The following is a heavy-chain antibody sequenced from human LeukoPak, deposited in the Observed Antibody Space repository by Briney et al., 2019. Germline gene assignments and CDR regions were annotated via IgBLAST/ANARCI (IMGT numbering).Heavy chain of an antibody. CDR2: ISYDGSNK. CDR1: GFTFSSYA. Sequence: QPGGSLRLSCAASGFTFSSYAMHWVRQAPGKGLEWVAVISYDGSNKYYADSVKGRFTISRDNSKNTLYLQMNSLRAEDTAVYYCARADYGDYGYLDYWGQGTLVTVSS. J-gene: IGHJ4*02. V-gene: IGHV3-30*04. CDR3: ARADYGDYGYLDY. D-gene: IGHD4-17*01.